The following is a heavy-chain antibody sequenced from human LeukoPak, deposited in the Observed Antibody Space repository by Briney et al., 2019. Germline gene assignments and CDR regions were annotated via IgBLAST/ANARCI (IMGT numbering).Heavy chain of an antibody. V-gene: IGHV4-4*07. D-gene: IGHD2-21*01. CDR2: IYTSGST. Sequence: SGTLSLTCTVSGGSISSYYWSWIRQPAGKGLEWIGRIYTSGSTNYNPSLKSRVTISVDTSKNQFSLKLSSVTAADTAVYYCARVCSGDYYYYYYMDVWGKGTTVTVSS. CDR3: ARVCSGDYYYYYYMDV. CDR1: GGSISSYY. J-gene: IGHJ6*03.